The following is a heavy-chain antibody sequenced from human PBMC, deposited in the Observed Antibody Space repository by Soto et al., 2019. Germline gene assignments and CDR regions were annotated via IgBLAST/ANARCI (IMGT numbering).Heavy chain of an antibody. CDR3: ASSVSSGYFDY. Sequence: ASVKVSCKASGGTFSSYAISWVRQAPGQGLEWMGGIIPIFGTANYAQKFQGRVTITADESTSTAYMELSSLRSEDTAVYYCASSVSSGYFDYWGQGTLVTVSS. CDR1: GGTFSSYA. CDR2: IIPIFGTA. J-gene: IGHJ4*02. D-gene: IGHD3-22*01. V-gene: IGHV1-69*13.